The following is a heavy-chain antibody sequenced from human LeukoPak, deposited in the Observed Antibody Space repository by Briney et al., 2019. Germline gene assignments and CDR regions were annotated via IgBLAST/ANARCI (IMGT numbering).Heavy chain of an antibody. CDR3: TTEDYYDSSGYYYDRLDY. Sequence: SCKASGFTLSSYAMSWVRQAPGEGLEWVGRIKSKTDGGTTDYAAPVKGRFTISRDDSKNTLYLQMNSLKTEDTAVYYCTTEDYYDSSGYYYDRLDYWGQGTLVTVSS. D-gene: IGHD3-22*01. CDR2: IKSKTDGGTT. CDR1: GFTLSSYA. J-gene: IGHJ4*02. V-gene: IGHV3-15*01.